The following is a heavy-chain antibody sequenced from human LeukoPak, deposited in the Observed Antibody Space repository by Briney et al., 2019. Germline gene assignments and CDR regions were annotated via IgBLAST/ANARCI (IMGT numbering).Heavy chain of an antibody. CDR1: GYSISSGYY. CDR3: ARPWELGAFDI. J-gene: IGHJ3*02. Sequence: SETLSLTCTVSGYSISSGYYWGWIRQPPGKGLEWIGEVNHSGSTNYSPSLKSRVTISVDTSKSQFSLKLGSVTAADTAVYYCARPWELGAFDIWGQGTMVTVSS. V-gene: IGHV4-38-2*02. D-gene: IGHD1-26*01. CDR2: VNHSGST.